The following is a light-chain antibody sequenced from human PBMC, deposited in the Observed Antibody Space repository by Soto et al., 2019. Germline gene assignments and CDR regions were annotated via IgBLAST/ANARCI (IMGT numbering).Light chain of an antibody. Sequence: ETVLTQSPGTLSLSPGERATLFCRASQSVSNNYLAWYQQKPGQAPRLLIYGASSRATGIPDRFSGSGPGTDFSLTISRLEPEDSAVYYCQQHGTSPPSWTFGQGTKVEIK. CDR3: QQHGTSPPSWT. V-gene: IGKV3-20*01. CDR1: QSVSNNY. J-gene: IGKJ1*01. CDR2: GAS.